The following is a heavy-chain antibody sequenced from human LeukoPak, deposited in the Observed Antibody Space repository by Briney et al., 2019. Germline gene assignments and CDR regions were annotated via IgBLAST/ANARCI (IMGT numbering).Heavy chain of an antibody. D-gene: IGHD1-26*01. Sequence: SETLSLTCSVSGYSISSGYYWGWIWQPPGKGLEWIGNIYHDGNTYYNPSLKSRVTISVDTSKNQFSLRLSSVTAADTAVYYCARFFRTVWELPYYWGPGTLVTVSS. CDR3: ARFFRTVWELPYY. V-gene: IGHV4-38-2*02. CDR1: GYSISSGYY. CDR2: IYHDGNT. J-gene: IGHJ4*02.